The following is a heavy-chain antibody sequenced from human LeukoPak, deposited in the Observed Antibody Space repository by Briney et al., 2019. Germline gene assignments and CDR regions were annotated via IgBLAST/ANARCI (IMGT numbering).Heavy chain of an antibody. V-gene: IGHV1-18*01. CDR2: MNPNSGNT. D-gene: IGHD3-22*01. CDR1: GYTFTSYD. CDR3: ARDGPYYYDSSGYYE. J-gene: IGHJ4*02. Sequence: ASVKVSCKASGYTFTSYDINWVRQATGQGLEWMGWMNPNSGNTNYAQKLQGRVTMTTDTSTSTAYMELRSLRSDDTAVYYCARDGPYYYDSSGYYEWGQGTLVTVSS.